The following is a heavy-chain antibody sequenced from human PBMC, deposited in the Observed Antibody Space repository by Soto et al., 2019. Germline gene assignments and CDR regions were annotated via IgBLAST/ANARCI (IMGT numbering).Heavy chain of an antibody. Sequence: QVQLVESGGGVVQPGRSLRLSCAASGFTFSSYGMHWVRQAPGKGPEWVGVISYDGSNKYYAGSVKGRFTISRDNSKNTLYLQMNSLRAEDTAVYYCAKDKVPVVVTAPFDYWGQGTLVTVSS. CDR1: GFTFSSYG. CDR2: ISYDGSNK. D-gene: IGHD2-21*02. CDR3: AKDKVPVVVTAPFDY. J-gene: IGHJ4*02. V-gene: IGHV3-30*18.